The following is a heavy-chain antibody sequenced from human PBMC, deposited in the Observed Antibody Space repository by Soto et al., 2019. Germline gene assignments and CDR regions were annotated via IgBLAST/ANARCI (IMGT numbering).Heavy chain of an antibody. J-gene: IGHJ4*02. CDR2: IYHSGST. CDR1: GYSISSGYY. CDR3: ARGDGYKSDYFDY. Sequence: SETLSLTCAVSGYSISSGYYWGWIRQPPGKGLEWIGSIYHSGSTYYNPSLKSRVTISVDTSKNQFSLKLSSVTAADTAVYYCARGDGYKSDYFDYWGQGTLVTVYS. V-gene: IGHV4-38-2*01. D-gene: IGHD5-12*01.